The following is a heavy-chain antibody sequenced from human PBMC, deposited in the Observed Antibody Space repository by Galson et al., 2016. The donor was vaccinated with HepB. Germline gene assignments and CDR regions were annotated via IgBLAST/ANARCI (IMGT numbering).Heavy chain of an antibody. CDR3: ARGGSRPIGY. V-gene: IGHV3-74*01. J-gene: IGHJ4*02. CDR2: INTDGSST. D-gene: IGHD1-26*01. CDR1: GFTFSSHW. Sequence: SLRLSCAASGFTFSSHWMHWVRRAPGKGLVWVSRINTDGSSTSYADSVKGRFTISRDNAKNTLYLQMNSLRAEDTAVYYCARGGSRPIGYWGQGTLVTVSS.